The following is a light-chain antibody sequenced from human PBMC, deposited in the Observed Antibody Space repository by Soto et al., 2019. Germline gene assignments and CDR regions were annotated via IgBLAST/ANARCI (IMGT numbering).Light chain of an antibody. V-gene: IGKV4-1*01. J-gene: IGKJ1*01. CDR2: WAS. Sequence: DIVMTQSPDSLAVSLGERATINCKSSQSVLYSSNNTNYLAWYQQKPGQPPKLLIYWASTRESGVPDRFSGSWSGTDFTLTISSLQAEDVAVYYCQRYYSTPSWTFGQGTKVEIK. CDR3: QRYYSTPSWT. CDR1: QSVLYSSNNTNY.